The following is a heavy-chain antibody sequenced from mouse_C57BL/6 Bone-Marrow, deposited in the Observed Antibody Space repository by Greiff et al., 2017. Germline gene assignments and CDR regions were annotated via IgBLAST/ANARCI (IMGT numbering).Heavy chain of an antibody. Sequence: VKLQESGPGLVAPSQSLSITCTVSGFSLTSYGVDWVRQSPGKGLEWLGVIWGVGSTNYNSALKSKLSISKDNSKSQVFLKMNSLHTDDTAMYYCASLNWDGFAYWGQGTLVTVSA. V-gene: IGHV2-6*01. CDR1: GFSLTSYG. CDR2: IWGVGST. J-gene: IGHJ3*01. D-gene: IGHD4-1*01. CDR3: ASLNWDGFAY.